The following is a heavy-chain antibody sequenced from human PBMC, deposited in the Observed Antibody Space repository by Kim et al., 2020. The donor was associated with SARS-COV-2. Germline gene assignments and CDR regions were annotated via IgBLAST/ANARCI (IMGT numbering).Heavy chain of an antibody. CDR3: ATVRQSRDGYRNANDAFDI. J-gene: IGHJ3*02. Sequence: ASVKVSCKVSGYTLTELSMHWVRQAPGKGLEWMGGFDPEDGETIYAQKFQGRVTMTEDTSTDTAYMELNSLRSEDTALYYCATVRQSRDGYRNANDAFDIWGQGTMVTVSS. CDR1: GYTLTELS. D-gene: IGHD4-4*01. V-gene: IGHV1-24*01. CDR2: FDPEDGET.